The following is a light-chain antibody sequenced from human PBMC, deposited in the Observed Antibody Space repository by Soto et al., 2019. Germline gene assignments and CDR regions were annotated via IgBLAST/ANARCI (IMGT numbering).Light chain of an antibody. CDR3: QQYNSYSGFT. CDR2: KAS. V-gene: IGKV1-5*03. J-gene: IGKJ3*01. Sequence: DIPMTQSPSTLSASVGDRVTITCRASQSISSWLAWYQQKPGKAPKLLIHKASSLESGVPSRFSGSGSGTEFTLTISSLQPDDFATYYCQQYNSYSGFTFGPGTKVDIK. CDR1: QSISSW.